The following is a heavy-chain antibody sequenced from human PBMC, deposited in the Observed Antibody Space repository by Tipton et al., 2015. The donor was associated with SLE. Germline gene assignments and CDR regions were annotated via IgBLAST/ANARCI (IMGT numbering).Heavy chain of an antibody. D-gene: IGHD2-2*01. CDR2: IKEDGSET. CDR1: GFSFRSYA. Sequence: GSLRLSCISSGFSFRSYAMMWVRQAPGKGLEWVANIKEDGSETYYVDSVKGRFTISRDNAKNSLYLQLNSLRAEDTAVYYCTRESHATFDIWGQGTMVIVSS. J-gene: IGHJ3*02. V-gene: IGHV3-7*01. CDR3: TRESHATFDI.